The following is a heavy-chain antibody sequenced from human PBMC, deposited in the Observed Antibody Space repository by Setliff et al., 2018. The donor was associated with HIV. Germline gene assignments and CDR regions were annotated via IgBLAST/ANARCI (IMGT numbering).Heavy chain of an antibody. Sequence: PSETLSLTCIVSGGSIGSTSFYGGWIRQPPGKGLEWIGTLYFSGRTYYSPSLKSRVAMSVDKSKNKFSLKLKSVTVADTALYFCAILSYHYSHRSPYPDVFNIWGQGTMVTVSS. V-gene: IGHV4-39*01. D-gene: IGHD3-22*01. CDR3: AILSYHYSHRSPYPDVFNI. J-gene: IGHJ3*02. CDR1: GGSIGSTSFY. CDR2: LYFSGRT.